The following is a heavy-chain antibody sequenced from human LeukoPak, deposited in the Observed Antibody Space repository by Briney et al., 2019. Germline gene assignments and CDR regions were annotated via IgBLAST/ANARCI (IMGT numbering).Heavy chain of an antibody. D-gene: IGHD2-2*01. CDR3: AKGGHCSSTSCSLGDFDY. Sequence: GGSLRLSCAASGFTFSSYGMHWVRQAPGKGLEGVAVIWYDGSNKYYADSVKGRFTISRDNSKNTLYLQMNSLRAEDTAVYYCAKGGHCSSTSCSLGDFDYWGQGTLVTVSS. CDR1: GFTFSSYG. J-gene: IGHJ4*02. V-gene: IGHV3-33*06. CDR2: IWYDGSNK.